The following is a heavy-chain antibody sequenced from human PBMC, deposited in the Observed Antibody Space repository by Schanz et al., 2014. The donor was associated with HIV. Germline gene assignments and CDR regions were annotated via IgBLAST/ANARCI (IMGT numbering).Heavy chain of an antibody. CDR1: GFNLDDFA. CDR2: ISWSGKNR. J-gene: IGHJ4*02. CDR3: ARGGYNYGREGYFDY. V-gene: IGHV3-9*01. D-gene: IGHD5-18*01. Sequence: EVQLVESGGGLAQPGRSLRLSCAASGFNLDDFAMHWVRQVPEKGLEWVSGISWSGKNRGYADSVRGRFTISRDKSKNTLFLQMNSLRAEDTTVYYCARGGYNYGREGYFDYWGQGTLVTVSS.